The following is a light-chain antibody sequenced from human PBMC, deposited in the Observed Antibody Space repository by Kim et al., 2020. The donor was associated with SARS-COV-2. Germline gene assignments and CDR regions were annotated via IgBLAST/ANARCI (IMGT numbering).Light chain of an antibody. J-gene: IGLJ2*01. V-gene: IGLV3-19*01. Sequence: SSELTQDPAMSVALGQTVRITCQGDSLRTYYASWYQQKPGQAPVLVIYGKNNRPSGIPDRFSGSSSGNTASLTVTGAQPEDEADYYCNSRDSSGNHLVFGGGTKLTVL. CDR1: SLRTYY. CDR3: NSRDSSGNHLV. CDR2: GKN.